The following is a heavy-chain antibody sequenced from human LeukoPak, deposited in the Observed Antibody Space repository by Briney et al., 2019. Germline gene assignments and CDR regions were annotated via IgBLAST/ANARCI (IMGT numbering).Heavy chain of an antibody. CDR2: INPSGGST. J-gene: IGHJ4*02. Sequence: GASVKVSCKASGYTFTSYYMHWVRQAPGQGLEWMGIINPSGGSTSYAQKFQGRVTMTRDTSTSTVYMELSSLRSEDTAVYYCARAGNYYDSSGYLYYFDYWGRGTLVTVSS. D-gene: IGHD3-22*01. CDR1: GYTFTSYY. V-gene: IGHV1-46*03. CDR3: ARAGNYYDSSGYLYYFDY.